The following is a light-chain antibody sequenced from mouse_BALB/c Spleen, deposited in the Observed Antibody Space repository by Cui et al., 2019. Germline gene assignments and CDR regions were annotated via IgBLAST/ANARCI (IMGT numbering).Light chain of an antibody. J-gene: IGKJ5*01. CDR1: QSLLYSRNQKNY. Sequence: DIVMSQSPSSLAVSVGEKVTMSCKSSQSLLYSRNQKNYLAWYQQKPGQYPKLLIYWASTRESGVPDRFTGSGSGTDFTLTISSVKAEDLAVYYCQQYYSPLTFGAGTKLELK. V-gene: IGKV8-30*01. CDR2: WAS. CDR3: QQYYSPLT.